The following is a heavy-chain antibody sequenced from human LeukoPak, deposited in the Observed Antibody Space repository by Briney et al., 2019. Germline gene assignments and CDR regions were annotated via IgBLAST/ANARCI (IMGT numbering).Heavy chain of an antibody. CDR2: INNNGDRT. V-gene: IGHV3-64*01. Sequence: GGSLRLSCAASGFTFSTYPMYWVRQAPGRGPEYVSGINNNGDRTYYAKSVKGRFTISRDNSKNTLYLQMNSLRAEDTAVYYCASSYCGGDCTLSMDVWGQGTTVTVSS. CDR1: GFTFSTYP. CDR3: ASSYCGGDCTLSMDV. J-gene: IGHJ6*02. D-gene: IGHD2-21*02.